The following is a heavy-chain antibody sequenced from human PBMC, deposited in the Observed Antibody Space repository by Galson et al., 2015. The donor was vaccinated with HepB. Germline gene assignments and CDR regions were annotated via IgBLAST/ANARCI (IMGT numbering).Heavy chain of an antibody. CDR3: ARDLKQLWLKGYFDY. CDR2: ISGGSGTI. V-gene: IGHV3-48*04. J-gene: IGHJ4*02. D-gene: IGHD5-18*01. Sequence: PGKGLEWLSYISGGSGTIYYADSVKGRFTVSRDNAKNSLYLQMNSLRADDTAIYYCARDLKQLWLKGYFDYWGQGTLVTVSS.